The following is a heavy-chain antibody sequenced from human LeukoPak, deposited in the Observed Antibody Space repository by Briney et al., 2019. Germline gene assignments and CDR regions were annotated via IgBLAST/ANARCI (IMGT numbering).Heavy chain of an antibody. Sequence: SETLSLTCAVSGGSISSNSYYWGWIRQPPGKGLEWIGSIYYSGSTYYNPSLKSRVTISVDTSKNQFSLKPSSVTAADTAVYYCARVASGYDRYALYYYYYMDVWGKGTTVTVSS. V-gene: IGHV4-39*07. CDR2: IYYSGST. J-gene: IGHJ6*03. CDR1: GGSISSNSYY. CDR3: ARVASGYDRYALYYYYYMDV. D-gene: IGHD5-12*01.